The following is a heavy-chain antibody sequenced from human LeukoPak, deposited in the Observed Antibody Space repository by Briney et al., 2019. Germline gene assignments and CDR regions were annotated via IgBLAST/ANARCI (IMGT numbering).Heavy chain of an antibody. V-gene: IGHV3-23*01. D-gene: IGHD1-26*01. CDR1: GFTFSTYA. Sequence: GGSLRLSCAASGFTFSTYAMSWVRQAPGKGLEWVSAINGGGGKTNFADSVKGRFTISRDNSKNTLYLQINSLRAEDTAVCYCANAYRGKYYYYDYWGQGTLVTVS. CDR3: ANAYRGKYYYYDY. J-gene: IGHJ4*02. CDR2: INGGGGKT.